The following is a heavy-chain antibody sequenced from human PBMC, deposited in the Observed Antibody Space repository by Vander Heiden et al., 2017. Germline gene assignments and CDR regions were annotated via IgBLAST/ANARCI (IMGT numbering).Heavy chain of an antibody. Sequence: VQLVQSGAEAKKPGVCVKVSCQHSGYTFTGDYIHGVRQAPGQRLEWMRWINPNSGGTNYAQKLQGRVTMTRDTSISTAYMELSRLRSDDTAVYYCAWSKVWYYDFWSLGGWGQGTLVTVSS. D-gene: IGHD3-3*01. CDR1: GYTFTGDY. V-gene: IGHV1-2*02. CDR2: INPNSGGT. CDR3: AWSKVWYYDFWSLGG. J-gene: IGHJ4*02.